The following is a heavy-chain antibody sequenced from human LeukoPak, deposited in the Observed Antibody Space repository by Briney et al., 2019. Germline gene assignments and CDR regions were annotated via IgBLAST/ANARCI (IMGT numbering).Heavy chain of an antibody. V-gene: IGHV3-7*03. D-gene: IGHD5-18*01. CDR3: ARDGLRPPFVGGMDV. CDR2: IKQDGSEK. Sequence: GGSLRLSCAASGFTFSSYWMSWVRQAPGKGLEWVANIKQDGSEKYYVDSVKGRFTISRDNAKNSLYLQMSSLRAEDTAVYYCARDGLRPPFVGGMDVWGKGTTVTVSS. J-gene: IGHJ6*04. CDR1: GFTFSSYW.